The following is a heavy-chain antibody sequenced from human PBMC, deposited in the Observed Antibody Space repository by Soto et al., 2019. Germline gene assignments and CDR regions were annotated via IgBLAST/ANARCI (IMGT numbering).Heavy chain of an antibody. CDR1: GYAFTYYS. Sequence: ASVKVSCKASGYAFTYYSIHWVRQAPGQRLEWMGWVTADKGITDYSQKFQGRVTITRDTYASTAYMELSSLRSEDTAIYYCARENFPQTGSYYAFWGQGTLVTVSS. V-gene: IGHV1-3*01. CDR2: VTADKGIT. CDR3: ARENFPQTGSYYAF. D-gene: IGHD1-26*01. J-gene: IGHJ4*01.